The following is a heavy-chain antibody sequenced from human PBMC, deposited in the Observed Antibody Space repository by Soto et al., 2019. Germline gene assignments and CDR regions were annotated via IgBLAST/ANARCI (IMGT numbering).Heavy chain of an antibody. CDR1: FTFSMYS. CDR2: ISSGGDYI. D-gene: IGHD1-26*01. V-gene: IGHV3-21*01. CDR3: TRDQGGSYDSWFDP. J-gene: IGHJ5*02. Sequence: EVQVVESGGGLVQPGGSLRLSCSFTFSMYSMNWVRQAPGKGLEWVASISSGGDYIEYADSVKGRFTNSRDNAKNSVSLQMNSLRVDDTAIYFCTRDQGGSYDSWFDPWGQGTLVTVSS.